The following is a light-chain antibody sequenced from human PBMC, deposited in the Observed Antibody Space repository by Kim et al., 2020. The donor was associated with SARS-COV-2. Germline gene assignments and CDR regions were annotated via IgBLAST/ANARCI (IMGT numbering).Light chain of an antibody. CDR3: QQYKNWPPIT. V-gene: IGKV3D-15*01. J-gene: IGKJ5*01. CDR2: GAS. Sequence: SPGERATRSCRASQSVRTDLAWYQQKSGQAPRLLIYGASTRATGIPARFSGSGSGTEFTLTISGLQSEDLAVYYCQQYKNWPPITFGQGTRLEIK. CDR1: QSVRTD.